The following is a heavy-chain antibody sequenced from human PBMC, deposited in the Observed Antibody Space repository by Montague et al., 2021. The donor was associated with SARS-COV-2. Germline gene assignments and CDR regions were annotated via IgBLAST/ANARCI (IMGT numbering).Heavy chain of an antibody. CDR2: INHSGST. V-gene: IGHV4-34*01. D-gene: IGHD2-21*02. CDR3: ASLGSPAYCGGDCYLRDYGMDV. Sequence: SETLSLTCAVYGGSFSGYYWSWIRQPPGKGLEWIGEINHSGSTNYNPSLKSRVTISVDTSKNQFSLKINSVTAADTAVYFCASLGSPAYCGGDCYLRDYGMDVWGQGTRVTVSS. CDR1: GGSFSGYY. J-gene: IGHJ6*02.